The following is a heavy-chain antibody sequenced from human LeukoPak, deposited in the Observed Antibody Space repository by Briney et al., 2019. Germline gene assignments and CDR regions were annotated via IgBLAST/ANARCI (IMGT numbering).Heavy chain of an antibody. Sequence: ASVKVSCKASGYTFTSYGISWVRQAPGQGLEWMGWISAYNGNTNYAQKLQGRVTMTRDTSTSTVYMELSSLTSEDTAVYYCARVSSGSTFDYWGQGTLVTVSS. D-gene: IGHD1-26*01. CDR1: GYTFTSYG. CDR2: ISAYNGNT. V-gene: IGHV1-18*01. J-gene: IGHJ4*02. CDR3: ARVSSGSTFDY.